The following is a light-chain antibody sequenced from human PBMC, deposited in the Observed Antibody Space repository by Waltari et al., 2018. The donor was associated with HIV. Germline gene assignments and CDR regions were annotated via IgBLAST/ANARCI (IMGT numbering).Light chain of an antibody. CDR2: SNN. Sequence: QSVLTQPPSASGTPWQRVTIPCSGSSSNIGSNTVNWYQKLPGTAPKLLIYSNNQRPSGVPDRFAGSKSGTSASLAISGLQSEDEGDYYCAAWDDSLNAVVFGGGTKLTVL. CDR3: AAWDDSLNAVV. CDR1: SSNIGSNT. J-gene: IGLJ2*01. V-gene: IGLV1-44*01.